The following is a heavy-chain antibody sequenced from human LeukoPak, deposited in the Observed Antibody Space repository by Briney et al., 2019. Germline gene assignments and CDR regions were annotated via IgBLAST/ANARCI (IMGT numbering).Heavy chain of an antibody. Sequence: SETLSLTCTVSDDSINSYYWTWIRQPPGKGLEYVGCIYDGGCTNYNPSLESRVTILLDTSKTHLSLRLTSVTAADTAIYYCARFKSDYYGMDVWGQGTTVTVSS. CDR1: DDSINSYY. V-gene: IGHV4-59*01. CDR3: ARFKSDYYGMDV. J-gene: IGHJ6*02. CDR2: IYDGGCT.